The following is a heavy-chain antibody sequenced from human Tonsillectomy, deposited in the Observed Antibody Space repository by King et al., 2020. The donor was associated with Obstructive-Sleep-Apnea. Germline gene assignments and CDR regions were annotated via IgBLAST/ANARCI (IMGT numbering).Heavy chain of an antibody. V-gene: IGHV3-30*02. CDR1: GFTFSSYG. CDR2: IRYDGSNK. J-gene: IGHJ4*02. CDR3: AKDLLALTTVTTGAGDY. D-gene: IGHD4-17*01. Sequence: VQLVESGGGVVQPGGSLRLSCAASGFTFSSYGMHWVRQAPGKGLEWVAFIRYDGSNKYYADSVKGRFTISRDNSKNTLYLQMNSLRAEDTAVYYCAKDLLALTTVTTGAGDYWGQGTLVTVSS.